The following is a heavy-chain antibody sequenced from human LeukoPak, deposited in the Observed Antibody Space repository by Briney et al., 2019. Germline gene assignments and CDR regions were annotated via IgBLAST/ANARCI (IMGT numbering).Heavy chain of an antibody. CDR2: IYTSGST. D-gene: IGHD4-23*01. J-gene: IGHJ6*03. CDR3: ARRVFTVVNPYYYYYMDV. CDR1: GYSISSGYY. Sequence: SETLTLTCTVSGYSISSGYYWSWLRQPPGKGLELIGYIYTSGSTNYKPSLKSRVTISVDTSKNQFSLKLSSVTAADTAVYYCARRVFTVVNPYYYYYMDVWGKGTTVTVSS. V-gene: IGHV4-4*09.